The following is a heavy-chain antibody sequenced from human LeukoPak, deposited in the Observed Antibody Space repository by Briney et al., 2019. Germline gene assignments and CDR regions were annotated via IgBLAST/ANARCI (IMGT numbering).Heavy chain of an antibody. V-gene: IGHV4-59*05. Sequence: SSETLSLTCTVSGGSISNYYWTWIRQSAGKGLEWVGSFYYDGRTYYNPSLKSRVTVSVDTSKNQFSLSLTSVTAADAAEYYCARRAHVGMPIWGQGTLVTVSS. CDR3: ARRAHVGMPI. D-gene: IGHD2-2*01. J-gene: IGHJ3*02. CDR2: FYYDGRT. CDR1: GGSISNYY.